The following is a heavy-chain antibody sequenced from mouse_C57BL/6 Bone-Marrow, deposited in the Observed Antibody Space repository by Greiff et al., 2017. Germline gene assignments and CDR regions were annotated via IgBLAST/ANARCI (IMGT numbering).Heavy chain of an antibody. CDR3: VRQSYYSNRYYYAMDY. Sequence: EVQLVESGGGLVQPKGSLKLSCAASGFSFNTYAMNWVRQAPGKGLEWVARIRSKSNNYATYYADSVKDRFTISRDDSESMLYLQMNNLKTEDTAMYYCVRQSYYSNRYYYAMDYWGQGTSVTVSS. J-gene: IGHJ4*01. D-gene: IGHD2-5*01. CDR1: GFSFNTYA. V-gene: IGHV10-1*01. CDR2: IRSKSNNYAT.